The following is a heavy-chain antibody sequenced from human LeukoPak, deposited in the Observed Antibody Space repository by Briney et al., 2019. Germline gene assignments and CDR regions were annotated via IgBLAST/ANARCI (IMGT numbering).Heavy chain of an antibody. V-gene: IGHV4-61*05. CDR1: GGSISSSNYY. CDR2: IYYSGST. CDR3: ARLKLLRQYYFDY. Sequence: SETLSLTCSVSGGSISSSNYYWGWIRQPPGKGLEWIGYIYYSGSTNYNPSLKSRVTISVDTSKNQFSLKLSSVTAADTAVYYCARLKLLRQYYFDYWGQGTLVTVSS. D-gene: IGHD2-2*01. J-gene: IGHJ4*02.